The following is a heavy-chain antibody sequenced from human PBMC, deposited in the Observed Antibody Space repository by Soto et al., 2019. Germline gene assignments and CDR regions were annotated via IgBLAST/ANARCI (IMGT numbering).Heavy chain of an antibody. D-gene: IGHD2-15*01. J-gene: IGHJ4*02. Sequence: SESTPITSTVCGDSISNSMYYLSWVRQPPGKGLEWIGSIHYSGSTHYNPSLQSRVTISGDASKKQFSLKLGSVTAADTAMYYCASTKDETLYFDYWGQGNLVTVSS. CDR2: IHYSGST. CDR1: GDSISNSMYY. V-gene: IGHV4-39*01. CDR3: ASTKDETLYFDY.